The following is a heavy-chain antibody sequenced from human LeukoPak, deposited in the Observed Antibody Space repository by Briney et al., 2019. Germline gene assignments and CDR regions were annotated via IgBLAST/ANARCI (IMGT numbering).Heavy chain of an antibody. J-gene: IGHJ4*02. V-gene: IGHV3-23*01. D-gene: IGHD3-22*01. CDR2: ISGSGGST. CDR3: AKAQYYYDSSGYYY. Sequence: GGSLRLSCAASGFTFSSYAMSWVRQAPGKGLEWVSAISGSGGSTYYADSVKGRFTISRDNSKNTLYLQMNSLRAEDTAVYYCAKAQYYYDSSGYYYWGQGTPVTVSS. CDR1: GFTFSSYA.